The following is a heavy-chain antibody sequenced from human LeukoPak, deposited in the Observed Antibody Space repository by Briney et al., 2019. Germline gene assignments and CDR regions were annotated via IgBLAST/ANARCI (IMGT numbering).Heavy chain of an antibody. Sequence: PGGSLRLSCAASGFTFDDYGMTWVRQAPGKGLEWVSGINWNGGSTGYADSVKGRFTISRDNAQNSLYLQMNSLRAEDTAVYYCAREPLSRAVLYDILTGYPKEDYFDYWGQGTLVTVSS. J-gene: IGHJ4*02. CDR3: AREPLSRAVLYDILTGYPKEDYFDY. V-gene: IGHV3-20*04. CDR2: INWNGGST. D-gene: IGHD3-9*01. CDR1: GFTFDDYG.